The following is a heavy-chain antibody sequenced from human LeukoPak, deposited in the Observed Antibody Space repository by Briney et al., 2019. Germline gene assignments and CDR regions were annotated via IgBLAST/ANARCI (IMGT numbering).Heavy chain of an antibody. V-gene: IGHV4-4*02. CDR2: IYHSGGT. J-gene: IGHJ4*02. CDR3: VGNGYYALDY. CDR1: GDPINSIDW. D-gene: IGHD2/OR15-2a*01. Sequence: PSETLSLTCAVSGDPINSIDWWSWGRQSPARGLEWIGEIYHSGGTNYNPSLKSRVTISVDKSKNHLSLKLTSVTAADTAVYFCVGNGYYALDYWGQGALVTVAS.